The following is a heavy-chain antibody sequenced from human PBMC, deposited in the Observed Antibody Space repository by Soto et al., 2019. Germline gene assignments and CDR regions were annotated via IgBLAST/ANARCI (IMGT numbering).Heavy chain of an antibody. V-gene: IGHV4-59*08. CDR1: GGSISSYY. Sequence: SETLSLTCTVSGGSISSYYWSWIRQPPGKGLEWIGYIYYSGSTNYNPSLKSRVTISVDTSKNQFSLKLSSVTAADTAVYYCARFVGLLWFGEFPIPNNWFDPWGQGTLVTVSS. J-gene: IGHJ5*02. D-gene: IGHD3-10*01. CDR2: IYYSGST. CDR3: ARFVGLLWFGEFPIPNNWFDP.